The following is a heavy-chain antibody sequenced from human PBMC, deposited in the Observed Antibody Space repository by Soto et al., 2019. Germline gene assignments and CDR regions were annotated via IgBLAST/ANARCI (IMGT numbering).Heavy chain of an antibody. D-gene: IGHD6-6*01. CDR1: GFTFSSYG. CDR2: ISYDGSNK. V-gene: IGHV3-30*18. CDR3: AKVSSIAARFYYYGMDV. J-gene: IGHJ6*02. Sequence: LRLSCAASGFTFSSYGMHWVRQAPGKGLEWVAVISYDGSNKYYADSVKGRFTISRDNSKNTLYLQMNSLRAEDTAVYYCAKVSSIAARFYYYGMDVWGQGTTVTVSS.